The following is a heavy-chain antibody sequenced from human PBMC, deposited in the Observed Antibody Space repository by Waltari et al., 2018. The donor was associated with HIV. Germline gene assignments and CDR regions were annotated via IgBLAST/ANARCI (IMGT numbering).Heavy chain of an antibody. CDR3: AKSPTPNANYYDRVLRD. Sequence: EVQLLESGGGLVQPGGSLRLSCAASGFTFSIYAMSWVRQAPGKGLEWVSAISGSGGSTYYADSVKGRFTISRDNSKNTLYLQMNSLRAEDTAVYYCAKSPTPNANYYDRVLRDWGQGTLVTVSS. CDR1: GFTFSIYA. V-gene: IGHV3-23*01. J-gene: IGHJ4*02. D-gene: IGHD3-10*02. CDR2: ISGSGGST.